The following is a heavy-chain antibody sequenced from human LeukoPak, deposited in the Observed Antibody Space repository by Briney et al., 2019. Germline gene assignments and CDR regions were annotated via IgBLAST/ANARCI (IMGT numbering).Heavy chain of an antibody. V-gene: IGHV4-59*08. J-gene: IGHJ4*02. Sequence: SETLSLTCTVSGDSISSYHWTRIRQSPGRGLEWIGYVHYSGDTNYNPSLKSRVTISLDTSNNQFSLKLTSVTAADTAIYYCATYTRRCSAGTCYSIDYWGQGTLVTVSS. CDR2: VHYSGDT. CDR3: ATYTRRCSAGTCYSIDY. D-gene: IGHD2-15*01. CDR1: GDSISSYH.